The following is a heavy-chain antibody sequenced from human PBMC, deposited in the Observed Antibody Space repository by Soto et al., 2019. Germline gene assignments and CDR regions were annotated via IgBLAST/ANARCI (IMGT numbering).Heavy chain of an antibody. D-gene: IGHD3-16*01. V-gene: IGHV4-34*01. J-gene: IGHJ3*02. CDR2: INHSGST. CDR1: GGSFSGYY. CDR3: ARLTRPDI. Sequence: QVQLQQWGAGLLKPSETLSLTCAVYGGSFSGYYWSWIRQPPGKGLEWIGEINHSGSTNYNPSLKSRVTLSVDTSKNQFSLKLSSVTAADTAVYYCARLTRPDIWCQGTMVTVSS.